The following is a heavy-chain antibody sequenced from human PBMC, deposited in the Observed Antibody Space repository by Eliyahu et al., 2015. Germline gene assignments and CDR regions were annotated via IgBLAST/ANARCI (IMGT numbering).Heavy chain of an antibody. CDR2: ISYTGVT. Sequence: QLQLQESGPGLVRPSDTLSLTCDVSGXPISSSHXWSCLRQPPGEALEWIGYISYTGVTNFNPSLQSRVTISLDTSRNQFSLKLRSVTAADTAVYFCARDYSYGSXYFDHWGQGILVTVSS. D-gene: IGHD5-18*01. CDR1: GXPISSSHX. CDR3: ARDYSYGSXYFDH. J-gene: IGHJ4*02. V-gene: IGHV4-28*03.